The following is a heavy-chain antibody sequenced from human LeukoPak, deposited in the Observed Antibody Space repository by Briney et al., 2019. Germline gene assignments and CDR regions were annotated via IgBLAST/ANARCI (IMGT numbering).Heavy chain of an antibody. J-gene: IGHJ4*02. CDR3: AKDLSGYDWGGYYFDY. Sequence: GGSLRLSCAASGFTFSSYAMSWVRQAPGKGLEWVSAISGSGGSTYYADSVKGRFTISRDNSKNTLYLQMNSLRAEDTAVYYCAKDLSGYDWGGYYFDYWGQGTLVTASS. V-gene: IGHV3-23*01. CDR1: GFTFSSYA. D-gene: IGHD5-12*01. CDR2: ISGSGGST.